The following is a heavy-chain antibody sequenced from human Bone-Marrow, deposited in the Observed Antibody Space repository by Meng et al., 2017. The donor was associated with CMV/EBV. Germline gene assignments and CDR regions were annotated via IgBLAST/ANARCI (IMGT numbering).Heavy chain of an antibody. D-gene: IGHD3-10*01. J-gene: IGHJ5*02. CDR1: GGTFSSYA. CDR3: ARDYTEPKWFGELSWFDP. CDR2: IIPIFGTA. V-gene: IGHV1-69*12. Sequence: QVQLVHAGAEGKKPGSPGKVSCKASGGTFSSYAISWGRQAPGQGLEWMGGIIPIFGTANYAQKFQGRVTITADESTSTAYMELSSLRSEDTAVYYCARDYTEPKWFGELSWFDPWGQGTLVTVSS.